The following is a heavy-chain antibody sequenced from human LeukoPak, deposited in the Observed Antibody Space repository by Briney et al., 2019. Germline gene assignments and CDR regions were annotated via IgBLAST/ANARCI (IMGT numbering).Heavy chain of an antibody. V-gene: IGHV4-59*01. CDR1: GGSISSYY. Sequence: SETLSLTCTVSGGSISSYYWSWIRQPAGKGLEWIGYIYYSGSTNYNPSLKSRVTISVDTSKNQFSLKLSSVTAADTAVYYCARDRRRDGYNFDIWGQGTLVTVSS. CDR2: IYYSGST. J-gene: IGHJ4*02. CDR3: ARDRRRDGYNFDI. D-gene: IGHD5-24*01.